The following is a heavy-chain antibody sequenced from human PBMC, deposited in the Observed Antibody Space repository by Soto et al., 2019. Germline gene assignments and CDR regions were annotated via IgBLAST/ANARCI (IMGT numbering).Heavy chain of an antibody. Sequence: GGSLRLSCDASGFTLRNYAMTWIRQAPGKGLEWVSLISANDVGTYYAESVKTRFTISTDQSQNTVYLQMDSLRADDTAIYYCAKAKNDFNWDNRPPIDDWGQGTVVTGAS. D-gene: IGHD3-9*01. CDR1: GFTLRNYA. CDR2: ISANDVGT. J-gene: IGHJ4*02. V-gene: IGHV3-23*01. CDR3: AKAKNDFNWDNRPPIDD.